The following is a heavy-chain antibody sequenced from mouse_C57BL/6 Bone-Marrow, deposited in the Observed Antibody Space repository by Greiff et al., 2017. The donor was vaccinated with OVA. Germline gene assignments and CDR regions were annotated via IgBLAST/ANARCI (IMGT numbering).Heavy chain of an antibody. Sequence: EVQLQESGPGLVKPSQSLSLTCSVTGYSITSGYYWNWIRQFPGNKLEWMGYISYDGSNNYNPSLKNRISITRDTSKNQFFLKLNSVTTEDTATYYCARDGYDGYYGNYWGQGTTLTVSS. CDR2: ISYDGSN. V-gene: IGHV3-6*01. CDR1: GYSITSGYY. J-gene: IGHJ2*01. CDR3: ARDGYDGYYGNY. D-gene: IGHD2-3*01.